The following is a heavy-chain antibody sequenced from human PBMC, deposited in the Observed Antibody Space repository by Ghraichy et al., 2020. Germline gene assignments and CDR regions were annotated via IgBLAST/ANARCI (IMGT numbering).Heavy chain of an antibody. CDR2: ISAYNGNT. D-gene: IGHD6-19*01. CDR3: ARAGRGSGWYGSLFDY. V-gene: IGHV1-18*01. CDR1: GYTFTSYG. J-gene: IGHJ4*02. Sequence: ASVKVSCKASGYTFTSYGISWVRQAPGQGLEWMGWISAYNGNTNYAQKLQGRVTMTTDTSTSTAYMELRSLRSDDTAVYYCARAGRGSGWYGSLFDYWGQGTLVTVSS.